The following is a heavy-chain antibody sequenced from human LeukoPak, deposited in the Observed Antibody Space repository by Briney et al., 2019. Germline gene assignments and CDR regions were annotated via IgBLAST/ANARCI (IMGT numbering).Heavy chain of an antibody. CDR3: AKVFEGTSGTYYQT. Sequence: GGSLRLSCAASGFTFSSYGMHWVRQAPGKGLEWVAFIRNDGSNKYYADSVKGRFTISRDNSKNTLYLQMNSLRAEDTAVYYWAKVFEGTSGTYYQTWGQGTLFT. D-gene: IGHD1-14*01. CDR1: GFTFSSYG. CDR2: IRNDGSNK. V-gene: IGHV3-30*02. J-gene: IGHJ4*02.